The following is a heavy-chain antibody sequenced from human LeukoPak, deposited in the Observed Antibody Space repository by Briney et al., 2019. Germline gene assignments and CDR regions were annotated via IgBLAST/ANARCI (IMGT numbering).Heavy chain of an antibody. Sequence: GESLKISCAASGFTVSSYEMNWVRQAPGKGLEWVSYISSSGSTIYYADSVKGRFNISRDNAKNSLFLQMNSLRAEDTAVYYCARTFDYWGQGTLVTVYS. J-gene: IGHJ4*02. CDR1: GFTVSSYE. V-gene: IGHV3-48*03. CDR3: ARTFDY. CDR2: ISSSGSTI.